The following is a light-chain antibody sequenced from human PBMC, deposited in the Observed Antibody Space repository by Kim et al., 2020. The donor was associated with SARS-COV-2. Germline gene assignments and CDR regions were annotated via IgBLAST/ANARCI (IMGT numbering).Light chain of an antibody. CDR3: SSRDSSGDHVV. CDR2: GKY. Sequence: WGQTVRLTCQGHSLNNYYAPWYHQRPGQAPTLVLYGKYDRPSGIPDRFSGSASGNTASLTITGAQAEDDGDYYCSSRDSSGDHVVFGGGTQLTVL. V-gene: IGLV3-19*01. CDR1: SLNNYY. J-gene: IGLJ3*02.